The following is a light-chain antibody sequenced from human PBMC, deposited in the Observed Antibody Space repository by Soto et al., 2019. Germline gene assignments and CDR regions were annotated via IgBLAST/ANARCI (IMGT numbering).Light chain of an antibody. CDR1: SSDVGGYNY. CDR3: SSYVGTNSYV. J-gene: IGLJ1*01. V-gene: IGLV2-8*01. Sequence: QSALTQPPSASGSPGQSVTISCTGTSSDVGGYNYVSWHQHHPGKAPKLIIYEVYKRPSGVPDRFSGSKSGNTAALTVSGLQAEDEADYYCSSYVGTNSYVFGTGTKLTVL. CDR2: EVY.